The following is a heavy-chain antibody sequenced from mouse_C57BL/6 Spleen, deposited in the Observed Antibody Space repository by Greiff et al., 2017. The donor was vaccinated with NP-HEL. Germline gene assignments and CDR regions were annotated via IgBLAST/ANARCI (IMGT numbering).Heavy chain of an antibody. V-gene: IGHV5-16*01. CDR3: ARGRTEGFDY. CDR2: INYDGSST. Sequence: EVQLVESEGGLVQPGSSMKLSCTASGFTFSDYYMAWVRQVPEKGLEWVANINYDGSSTYYLDSLKSRFIISRDNAKNILYLQMSSLKSEDTATYYCARGRTEGFDYWGQGTTLTVSS. J-gene: IGHJ2*01. CDR1: GFTFSDYY.